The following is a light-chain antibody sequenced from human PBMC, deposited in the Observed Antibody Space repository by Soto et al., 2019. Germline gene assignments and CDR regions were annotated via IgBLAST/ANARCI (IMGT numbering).Light chain of an antibody. CDR1: QSVSSSY. CDR2: GAS. Sequence: EIVLAQSPATPSFSPGDGATLSCSASQSVSSSYLAWYQQKPGQAPRLLIYGASSRATGIPDRFSGSGSGTDFTLTISRLEPEDFAVYYCQQYGSSPRTFGQGTKVNIK. CDR3: QQYGSSPRT. V-gene: IGKV3-20*01. J-gene: IGKJ1*01.